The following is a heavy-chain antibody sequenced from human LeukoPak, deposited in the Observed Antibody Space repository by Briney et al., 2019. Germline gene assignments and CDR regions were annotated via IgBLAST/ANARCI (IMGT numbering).Heavy chain of an antibody. CDR3: ARGRGYYDFWSGSLRGRLDV. CDR2: INHSGST. D-gene: IGHD3-3*01. CDR1: GGSFSGYY. V-gene: IGHV4-34*01. J-gene: IGHJ6*02. Sequence: SETLSLTCAVYGGSFSGYYWSWIRQPPGKGLEWIGEINHSGSTNYNPSLKSRVTISVDTSKNQFSLKLSSVTAADTAVYYCARGRGYYDFWSGSLRGRLDVWGQGTTVTVSS.